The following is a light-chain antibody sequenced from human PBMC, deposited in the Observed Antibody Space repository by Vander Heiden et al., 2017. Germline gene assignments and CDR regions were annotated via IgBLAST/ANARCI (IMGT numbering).Light chain of an antibody. V-gene: IGKV3-11*01. CDR3: QQRSDWPLT. CDR1: QNINNF. Sequence: EFVLTQSPGILSWSPGDRATLTCRASQNINNFLDWYQHKPGQAPRLLIYHTSSRATDAPARFSGSGSGTDFTLTISSLEPEDFAVYYCQQRSDWPLTFGDGTKVDVK. CDR2: HTS. J-gene: IGKJ4*01.